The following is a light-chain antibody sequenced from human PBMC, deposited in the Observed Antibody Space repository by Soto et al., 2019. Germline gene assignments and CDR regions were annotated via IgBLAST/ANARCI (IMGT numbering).Light chain of an antibody. CDR1: QSVSIN. CDR2: DTS. CDR3: HQRFNWPFT. Sequence: EIVLTQSPATLSLSPGERATLSCRASQSVSINLAWYQPKFGQAPRLLIYDTSNRATGIPARFSGSRSGTDFTLTISSLETEDFAVYYCHQRFNWPFTFGPGTKVDIK. J-gene: IGKJ3*01. V-gene: IGKV3-11*01.